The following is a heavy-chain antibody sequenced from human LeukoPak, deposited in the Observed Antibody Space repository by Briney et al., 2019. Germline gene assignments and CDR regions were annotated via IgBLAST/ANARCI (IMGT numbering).Heavy chain of an antibody. J-gene: IGHJ4*02. D-gene: IGHD1-26*01. Sequence: GGSLRLSCAASGFTFSGSAMHWVRQAPGKGLEWVSCISSSSGYIYYADSVKGRFTISRGNAKNSLYLQMNSLRAEDTAVYLCARDQDGSYSFDYWGQGTLVTVSS. V-gene: IGHV3-21*01. CDR1: GFTFSGSA. CDR3: ARDQDGSYSFDY. CDR2: ISSSSGYI.